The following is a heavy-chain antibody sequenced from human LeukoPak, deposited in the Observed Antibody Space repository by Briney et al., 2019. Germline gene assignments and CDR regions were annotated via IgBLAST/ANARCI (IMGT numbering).Heavy chain of an antibody. V-gene: IGHV3-48*03. CDR3: ASPQWLAF. CDR2: ISTSGSTI. CDR1: GFXFSSNA. Sequence: GGSLRLSCGASGFXFSSNAMSWVRQAPGKGLEWVSYISTSGSTIYYADSVKGRFTISRDNAKNSLYLQMNGLRAEDTAIYYCASPQWLAFWGQGTLVTVSS. J-gene: IGHJ4*02. D-gene: IGHD6-19*01.